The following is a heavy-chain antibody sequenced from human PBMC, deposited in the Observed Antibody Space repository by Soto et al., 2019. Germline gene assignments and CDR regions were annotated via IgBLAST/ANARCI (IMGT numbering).Heavy chain of an antibody. CDR3: ARDRDHSAYNAFDI. CDR1: GFTFSSYW. D-gene: IGHD3-22*01. CDR2: IKQDGSDK. J-gene: IGHJ3*02. V-gene: IGHV3-7*01. Sequence: EVQLVESGGGLVQPGGSLRVSCAASGFTFSSYWMSWVRQAPGKGLEWVANIKQDGSDKYYVDSVKGRFTISRDNAKNSLYLQMNSLRAEDTAVYYCARDRDHSAYNAFDIWGQGTMVTVSS.